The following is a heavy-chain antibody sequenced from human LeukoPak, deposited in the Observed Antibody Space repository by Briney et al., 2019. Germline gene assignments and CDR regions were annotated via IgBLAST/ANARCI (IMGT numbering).Heavy chain of an antibody. CDR1: GGSISSHS. D-gene: IGHD2-15*01. Sequence: SETLSLTCTVSGGSISSHSWSWIRQPAGKGLEWIGRIYASGSTNYNPSLKSRVTMSEDTSKNQFSLKLSSVTAADTAVYYCARGPPVGYCSGGSCYSRDYYFYMDVWGKGTTVTVS. CDR2: IYASGST. V-gene: IGHV4-4*07. CDR3: ARGPPVGYCSGGSCYSRDYYFYMDV. J-gene: IGHJ6*03.